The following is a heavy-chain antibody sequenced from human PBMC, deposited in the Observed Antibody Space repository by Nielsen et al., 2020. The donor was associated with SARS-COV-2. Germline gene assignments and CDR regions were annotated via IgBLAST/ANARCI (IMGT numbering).Heavy chain of an antibody. J-gene: IGHJ4*02. V-gene: IGHV3-74*01. Sequence: GESLKISCAASGFTFSSYWMHWVRQAPGKGLVWVSRINNDGSSTSYADSVKGRFTISRDNAKNTLYLQMNSLRAEDTAVYYCASDGSGSYFDYWGQGTLVTVSS. D-gene: IGHD1-26*01. CDR2: INNDGSST. CDR1: GFTFSSYW. CDR3: ASDGSGSYFDY.